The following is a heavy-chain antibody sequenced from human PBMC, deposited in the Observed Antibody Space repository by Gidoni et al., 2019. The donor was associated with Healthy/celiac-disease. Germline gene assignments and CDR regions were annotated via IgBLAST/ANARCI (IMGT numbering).Heavy chain of an antibody. J-gene: IGHJ6*02. V-gene: IGHV1-8*01. CDR1: GYTFTSYD. Sequence: QVQLVQSGAEVKKPGASVKVSCKASGYTFTSYDINWVRQATGQGLEWMGWMNPNSGNTGYAQKFQGRVTMTRNTSISTAYMELSSLRSEDTAVYYCARGGRWLHTIQWNYYYYGMDVWGQGTTVTVSS. CDR3: ARGGRWLHTIQWNYYYYGMDV. CDR2: MNPNSGNT. D-gene: IGHD5-12*01.